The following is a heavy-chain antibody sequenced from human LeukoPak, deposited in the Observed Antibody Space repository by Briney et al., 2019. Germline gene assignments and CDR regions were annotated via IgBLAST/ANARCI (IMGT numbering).Heavy chain of an antibody. CDR3: TRHPFGYCSSTSCHNNPFDI. CDR2: MHQSGST. J-gene: IGHJ3*02. CDR1: GYSISSDHY. Sequence: SETLSLTCAVSGYSISSDHYWGWIRQPPGKGLEWIGSMHQSGSTYYNPSLKSRLTISVDTSKNQFSLKLSSVTAADTAVYYCTRHPFGYCSSTSCHNNPFDIWGQGTMVTVSS. V-gene: IGHV4-38-2*01. D-gene: IGHD2-2*02.